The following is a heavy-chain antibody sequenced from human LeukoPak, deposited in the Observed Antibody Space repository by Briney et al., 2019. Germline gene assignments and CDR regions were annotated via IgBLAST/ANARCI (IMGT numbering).Heavy chain of an antibody. CDR2: INHSGST. CDR1: GGSFSGYY. D-gene: IGHD3-9*01. V-gene: IGHV4-34*01. CDR3: ARRTLRYFDWVHTWHYMDV. J-gene: IGHJ6*03. Sequence: PSETLSLTCAVYGGSFSGYYWSWIRPPPGKGLEWIGEINHSGSTNYNPSLKSRVTISVDTSKNQFSLKLSSVTAADTAVYYCARRTLRYFDWVHTWHYMDVWGKGTTVTISS.